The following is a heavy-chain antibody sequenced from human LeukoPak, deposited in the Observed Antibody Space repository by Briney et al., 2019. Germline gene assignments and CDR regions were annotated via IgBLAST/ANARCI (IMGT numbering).Heavy chain of an antibody. V-gene: IGHV3-9*01. CDR3: AKEGATVALYYYYYYMDV. CDR2: ISWNSGSI. CDR1: GFTFDDYA. Sequence: GGSLRLSCAASGFTFDDYAMHWVRQAPGKGLEWVSGISWNSGSIGYADSVKGRFTISRDNAKNSLYLQMNSLRAEDTALYYCAKEGATVALYYYYYYMDVWGKGTTVTISS. D-gene: IGHD4-23*01. J-gene: IGHJ6*03.